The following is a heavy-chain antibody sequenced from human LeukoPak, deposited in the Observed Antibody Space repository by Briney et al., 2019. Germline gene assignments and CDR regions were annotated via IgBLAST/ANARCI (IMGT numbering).Heavy chain of an antibody. V-gene: IGHV3-48*03. CDR3: ARGRVVGIAVAGFFDY. J-gene: IGHJ4*02. CDR1: GFTFSSYE. D-gene: IGHD6-19*01. CDR2: ISSSDSTI. Sequence: GGSLRLSCAASGFTFSSYEMNWVRQAPGQGLEWVSYISSSDSTIYYADSVKGRFTISRDNAKNSLYLQMNSLRGEDTAVYYCARGRVVGIAVAGFFDYWGQGTLVTVSS.